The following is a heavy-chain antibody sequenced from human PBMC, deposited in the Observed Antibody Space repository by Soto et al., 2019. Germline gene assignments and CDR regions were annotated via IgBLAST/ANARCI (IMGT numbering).Heavy chain of an antibody. CDR3: ARGTTYYDILSGSGFDY. CDR2: TYYRSKWYN. CDR1: GDSVSSNSAA. J-gene: IGHJ4*02. Sequence: SQTLSLTCAISGDSVSSNSAAWNWIRQSPSRGLEWLGRTYYRSKWYNDYAVSVKSRITINPDTSKNQFSLQLNSVTPEDTAVYYCARGTTYYDILSGSGFDYWGQGTLVTVSS. V-gene: IGHV6-1*01. D-gene: IGHD3-9*01.